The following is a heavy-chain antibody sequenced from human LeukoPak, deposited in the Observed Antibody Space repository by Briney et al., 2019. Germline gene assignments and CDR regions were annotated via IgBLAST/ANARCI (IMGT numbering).Heavy chain of an antibody. CDR2: ISAYNGNT. D-gene: IGHD2-2*01. Sequence: GASVTVSCKASGYTFTSYGISWVRQAPGQGLEWMGWISAYNGNTNYAQKLQGRVTMTTDTSTSTAYMELRSLRSDDTAVYYCARGAAYQLLAGEWFDPWGQGTLVTVSS. V-gene: IGHV1-18*01. J-gene: IGHJ5*02. CDR3: ARGAAYQLLAGEWFDP. CDR1: GYTFTSYG.